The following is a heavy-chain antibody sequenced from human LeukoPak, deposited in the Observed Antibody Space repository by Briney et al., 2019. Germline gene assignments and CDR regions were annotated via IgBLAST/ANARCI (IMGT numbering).Heavy chain of an antibody. CDR2: MYFDGST. Sequence: SETLSLTCTVSGGSTSSSASYWAWIRQPPGKGLEWIGNMYFDGSTYYNPSLKSRVAISVATSKNQFSLKLSSVTAADTAVYYCARGVWFGEGYYYYYYMDVWGKGTTVTISS. CDR1: GGSTSSSASY. V-gene: IGHV4-39*07. J-gene: IGHJ6*03. D-gene: IGHD3-10*01. CDR3: ARGVWFGEGYYYYYYMDV.